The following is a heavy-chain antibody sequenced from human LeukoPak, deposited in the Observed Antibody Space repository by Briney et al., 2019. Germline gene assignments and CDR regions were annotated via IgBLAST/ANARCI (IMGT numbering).Heavy chain of an antibody. CDR2: IRSKANSYAT. CDR3: TRARSSGYYYEDAFDI. D-gene: IGHD3-22*01. Sequence: PGGSLRLSCAASGFTFSGSAMHWVRQASGKGREWVGRIRSKANSYATAYAASVKGRFTISRDDSKNTAYLQMNSLKAEDTAVYYCTRARSSGYYYEDAFDIWGQGTMVTVSS. V-gene: IGHV3-73*01. J-gene: IGHJ3*02. CDR1: GFTFSGSA.